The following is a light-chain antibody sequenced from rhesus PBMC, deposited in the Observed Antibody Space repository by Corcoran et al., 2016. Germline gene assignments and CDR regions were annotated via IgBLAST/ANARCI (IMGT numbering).Light chain of an antibody. CDR1: QSLSNY. J-gene: IGKJ3*01. V-gene: IGKV1S9*01. Sequence: DIQMTQSPSSLSASVGDRVTITCQASQSLSNYLNWYQQKPGKIPKLLNYRASSLQSGIPSRFSGSGSGKDITSTISSLQPEDFATYYCQQGYSYPFTFGPGTKLDIK. CDR3: QQGYSYPFT. CDR2: RAS.